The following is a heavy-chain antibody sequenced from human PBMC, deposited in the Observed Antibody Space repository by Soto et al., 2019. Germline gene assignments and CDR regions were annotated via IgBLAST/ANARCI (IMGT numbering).Heavy chain of an antibody. D-gene: IGHD1-26*01. J-gene: IGHJ6*02. CDR2: AYHNGLT. CDR1: GDSVTSNVW. V-gene: IGHV4-4*02. Sequence: QVQLQESGPGLVKPSGTLSLTCAVSGDSVTSNVWWSWVRQPPGKGLEWIGEAYHNGLTDYNPSLKSRVTMSVDTSKNQFSLKLSSVTAADTAVYYCARERIVGATRGYYYYGMDVWGQGTTVTVSS. CDR3: ARERIVGATRGYYYYGMDV.